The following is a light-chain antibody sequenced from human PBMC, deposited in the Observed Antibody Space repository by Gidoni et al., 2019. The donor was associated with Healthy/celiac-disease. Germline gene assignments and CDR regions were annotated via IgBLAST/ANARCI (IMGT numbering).Light chain of an antibody. CDR1: QRISSY. CDR2: AAS. CDR3: QQSYSTPWT. V-gene: IGKV1-39*01. J-gene: IGKJ1*01. Sequence: DIQMTQSPSPLSASVGDRVTITCRTSQRISSYLNWYQQKPGKAPKLLIYAASSLQTGVPSRFSGSGSGTDFTLTISSLQPEDFATYYCQQSYSTPWTFGRXTKVEIK.